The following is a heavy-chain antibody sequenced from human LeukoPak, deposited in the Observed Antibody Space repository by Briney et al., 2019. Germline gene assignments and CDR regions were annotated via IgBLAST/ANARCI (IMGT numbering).Heavy chain of an antibody. CDR2: IYYSGST. D-gene: IGHD6-13*01. Sequence: PSETLSLTCTVSGGSISSSSYYWGWIRQPPGKGLEWIGSIYYSGSTYYNPSTKSRVPISVATSKNQSPLKLSSVTAADTAVYYCARVKQGQNRIAAAGLNWFDPWGQGTLVTVSS. J-gene: IGHJ5*02. V-gene: IGHV4-39*06. CDR1: GGSISSSSYY. CDR3: ARVKQGQNRIAAAGLNWFDP.